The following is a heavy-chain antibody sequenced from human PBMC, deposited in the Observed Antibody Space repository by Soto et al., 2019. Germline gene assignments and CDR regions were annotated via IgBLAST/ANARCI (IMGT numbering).Heavy chain of an antibody. CDR3: ARQGYYYGSGSYPDWFDP. J-gene: IGHJ5*02. D-gene: IGHD3-10*01. Sequence: QLQLQESGPGLVKPSETLSLTCTVSGGSISSSSYYWGWIRQPPGKGLEWIGSIYYSGSTYYNPSLKSRVTISVDTSKNQFSLKLSSVTAADTAVYCCARQGYYYGSGSYPDWFDPWGQGTLVTVSS. V-gene: IGHV4-39*01. CDR2: IYYSGST. CDR1: GGSISSSSYY.